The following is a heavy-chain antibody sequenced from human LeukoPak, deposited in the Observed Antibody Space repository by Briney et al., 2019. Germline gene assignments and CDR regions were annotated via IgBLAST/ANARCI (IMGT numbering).Heavy chain of an antibody. CDR1: GYSFTSYW. D-gene: IGHD3-3*01. CDR3: ARSLGGYDFWSGNNWFDP. Sequence: GEPLQISCKGSGYSFTSYWIGWVRQMPGKGLEWMGIIYPGDSDTRYSPSFQGQVTISADKSISTAYLQWSSLKASDTAMYYCARSLGGYDFWSGNNWFDPWGQGTLVTVSS. CDR2: IYPGDSDT. V-gene: IGHV5-51*01. J-gene: IGHJ5*02.